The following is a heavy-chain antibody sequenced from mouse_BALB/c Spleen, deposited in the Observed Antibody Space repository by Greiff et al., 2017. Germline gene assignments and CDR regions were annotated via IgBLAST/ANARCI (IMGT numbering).Heavy chain of an antibody. J-gene: IGHJ4*01. V-gene: IGHV2-4-1*01. CDR1: GFSLTSYG. D-gene: IGHD2-13*01. Sequence: QVQLQQSGPGLVQPSQSLSITCTVSGFSLTSYGVHWVRQSPGKGLEWLGVIWSGGSTDYNAAFISRLSISKDNSKSQVFFKMNSLQADDTAIYYCARKTGLDYAMDYWGQGTSVTVSS. CDR3: ARKTGLDYAMDY. CDR2: IWSGGST.